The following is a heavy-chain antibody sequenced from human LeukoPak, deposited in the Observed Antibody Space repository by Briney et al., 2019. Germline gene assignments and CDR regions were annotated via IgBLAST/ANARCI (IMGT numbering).Heavy chain of an antibody. Sequence: SETLSLTCTVSGGSISSSSYYWGWIRQPPGKGLEWIGSIYYSGSTYYNPSLKSRVTISVDTSKNQFSLKLSSVTAADTAVYYCARDMKRSSGYYPRLCYYWGQGTLVTVSS. CDR2: IYYSGST. CDR1: GGSISSSSYY. J-gene: IGHJ4*02. D-gene: IGHD3-22*01. CDR3: ARDMKRSSGYYPRLCYY. V-gene: IGHV4-39*02.